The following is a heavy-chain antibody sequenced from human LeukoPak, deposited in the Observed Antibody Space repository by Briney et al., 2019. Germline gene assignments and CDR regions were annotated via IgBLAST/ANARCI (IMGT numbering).Heavy chain of an antibody. CDR2: VKRDGSEK. CDR3: ARPFRH. CDR1: GFTFRNDW. J-gene: IGHJ4*02. V-gene: IGHV3-7*03. Sequence: GGSLRLSCAASGFTFRNDWMTWVRQAPGKGLEWVANVKRDGSEKYYVDSVKGRFTISRDNAKNSVYLQMNNLRAEDTAVYYCARPFRHWGQGTLVTVSS.